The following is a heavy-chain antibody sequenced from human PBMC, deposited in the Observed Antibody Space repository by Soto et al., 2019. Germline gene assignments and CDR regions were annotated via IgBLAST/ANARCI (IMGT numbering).Heavy chain of an antibody. CDR3: ATEPIYYNDGSGYYPLGH. CDR1: GYSFATYG. CDR2: ISAHNGDT. D-gene: IGHD3-22*01. Sequence: ASVKVSCTASGYSFATYGFSWVRQAPGQGLECVGWISAHNGDTHYSQKFQGRVTLTTDTSTNTGYMELRSLTSDDTAVYFCATEPIYYNDGSGYYPLGHWGQGTLVTVSS. J-gene: IGHJ4*02. V-gene: IGHV1-18*04.